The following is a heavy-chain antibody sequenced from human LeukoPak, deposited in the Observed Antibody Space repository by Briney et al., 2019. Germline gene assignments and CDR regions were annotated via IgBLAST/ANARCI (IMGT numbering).Heavy chain of an antibody. D-gene: IGHD3-16*01. CDR1: GLSFSTFA. V-gene: IGHV3-23*01. Sequence: GGSLRLSCAASGLSFSTFAMSWVRQGPARGLEWVTSLRGNGETFYAESVKGRFTLSSDSSRNTVYLHLNNLKVEDTAMYYCARASWVSSTDAVRWGQGTLVTVSS. CDR3: ARASWVSSTDAVR. J-gene: IGHJ4*02. CDR2: LRGNGET.